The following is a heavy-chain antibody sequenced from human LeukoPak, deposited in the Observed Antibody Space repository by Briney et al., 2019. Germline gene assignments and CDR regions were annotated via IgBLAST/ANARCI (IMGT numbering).Heavy chain of an antibody. J-gene: IGHJ1*01. CDR3: AKRVVVGATSPYSDFQH. D-gene: IGHD1-26*01. CDR2: ISGIGDTT. Sequence: GGSLRLSCAASGSIFSSYAMGWVRQAPGKGLEWVSAISGIGDTTHYADSVKGRFTISRDNSKNTLFLQMDSLRGEDTAVYYCAKRVVVGATSPYSDFQHWGQGTLVTVSS. V-gene: IGHV3-23*01. CDR1: GSIFSSYA.